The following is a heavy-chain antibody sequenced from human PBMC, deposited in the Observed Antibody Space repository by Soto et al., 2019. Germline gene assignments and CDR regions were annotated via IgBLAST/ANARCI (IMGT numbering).Heavy chain of an antibody. CDR1: GYTFTSYD. D-gene: IGHD2-2*01. CDR3: ARGSDPLLLSFLYYMDV. Sequence: GASVKVSCKASGYTFTSYDINWVRQATGQGLEWMGWMNPNSGNTGYAQKFQGRVTMTRNTSISTAYMELSSLRSEDTAVYYCARGSDPLLLSFLYYMDVWGKGTRVTVSS. V-gene: IGHV1-8*01. J-gene: IGHJ6*03. CDR2: MNPNSGNT.